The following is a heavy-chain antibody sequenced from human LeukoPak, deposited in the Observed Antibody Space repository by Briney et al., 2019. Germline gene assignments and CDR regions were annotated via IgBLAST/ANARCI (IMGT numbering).Heavy chain of an antibody. CDR2: INSDGSTT. D-gene: IGHD1-26*01. CDR3: ARDGIAGATNFDY. V-gene: IGHV3-74*01. J-gene: IGHJ4*02. CDR1: GFTFSSYW. Sequence: GGSLRLSCAASGFTFSSYWMHWVRQAPGKGLVWVSRINSDGSTTNYADSVKGRFTISRDNAKNTLYLQMNSLRAEDTAVYYCARDGIAGATNFDYWGQGTLVTVSS.